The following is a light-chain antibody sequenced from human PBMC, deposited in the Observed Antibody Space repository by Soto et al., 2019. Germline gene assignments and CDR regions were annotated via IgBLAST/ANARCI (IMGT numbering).Light chain of an antibody. CDR1: SSNIGSYNL. CDR3: CSHAGSSTPVV. V-gene: IGLV2-23*01. J-gene: IGLJ2*01. CDR2: EGS. Sequence: QSALTQPASVSGSPGQSITISCTGTSSNIGSYNLVSWYQQHPGKAPKLMIYEGSKRPSGVSNRFSGSKSGNTASLTISGLQAEDEADYYCCSHAGSSTPVVFGGGTKLTVL.